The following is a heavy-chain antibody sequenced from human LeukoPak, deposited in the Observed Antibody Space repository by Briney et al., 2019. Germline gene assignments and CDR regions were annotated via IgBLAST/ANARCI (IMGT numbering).Heavy chain of an antibody. CDR2: INHSGYT. J-gene: IGHJ4*02. D-gene: IGHD4-17*01. CDR1: GVSFNNYY. CDR3: TRMTTGHDY. V-gene: IGHV4-34*01. Sequence: SETLSLTCAVSGVSFNNYYWSWVRQTPGKGLEWIGEINHSGYTNDSPSLKSRVTLSIDTSRKQFSLNLRSVTVADTGIYYCTRMTTGHDYWGQGTLVTVSS.